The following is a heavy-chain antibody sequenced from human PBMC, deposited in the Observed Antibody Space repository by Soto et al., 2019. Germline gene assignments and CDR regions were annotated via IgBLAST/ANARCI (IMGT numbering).Heavy chain of an antibody. CDR3: ALKIRTGSVAGNNWFDP. CDR1: GYSFTSYW. J-gene: IGHJ5*02. Sequence: GESLKISCKGSGYSFTSYWIGWVHQMPGKGLEWMGIIYPGDSDTRYSPSFQGQVTISADKSISTAYLQWSSLNASDTAMYYCALKIRTGSVAGNNWFDPWGQGTLVTVSS. D-gene: IGHD6-19*01. V-gene: IGHV5-51*07. CDR2: IYPGDSDT.